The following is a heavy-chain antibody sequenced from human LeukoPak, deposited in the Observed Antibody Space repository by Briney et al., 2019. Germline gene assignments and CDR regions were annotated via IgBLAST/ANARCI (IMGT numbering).Heavy chain of an antibody. CDR1: GFTFSSYW. CDR3: AKDGRDGYNHPSYYFDY. V-gene: IGHV3-30*18. CDR2: ISHDGSNK. J-gene: IGHJ4*02. D-gene: IGHD5-24*01. Sequence: GGSLRLSCAASGFTFSSYWMNWARQAPGKGLEWVAVISHDGSNKYYTDSVKGRFTISRDSFKNTLYLQMNSLRAEDTAVYYCAKDGRDGYNHPSYYFDYRGQGTLVTVSS.